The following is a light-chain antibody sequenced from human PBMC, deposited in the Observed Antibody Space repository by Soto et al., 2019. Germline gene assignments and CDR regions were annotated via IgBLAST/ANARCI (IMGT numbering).Light chain of an antibody. J-gene: IGKJ4*01. CDR3: HQYSASHT. Sequence: DIQMTQSPSTLSASVGDRIIITCRASESISSWLAWYQQKPGKAPKLLIYKASTLESGVPPRFSASGSGTEFTLTISSLQPDDSATYFCHQYSASHTFGGGTKVEIK. CDR1: ESISSW. V-gene: IGKV1-5*03. CDR2: KAS.